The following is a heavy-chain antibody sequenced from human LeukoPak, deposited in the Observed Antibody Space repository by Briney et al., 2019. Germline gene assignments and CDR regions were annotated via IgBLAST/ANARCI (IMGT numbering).Heavy chain of an antibody. CDR3: AKATLWFGEPNYFDY. CDR1: GFTFDDYA. V-gene: IGHV3-9*01. J-gene: IGHJ4*02. D-gene: IGHD3-10*01. CDR2: ISWNSGSI. Sequence: GRSLRLSCAASGFTFDDYAMHWVRQAPGKGLEWVSGISWNSGSIGYADSVKGRFTISRDNAKNSLYLQMNSLRAEDTASYYCAKATLWFGEPNYFDYWGQGTLVTVSS.